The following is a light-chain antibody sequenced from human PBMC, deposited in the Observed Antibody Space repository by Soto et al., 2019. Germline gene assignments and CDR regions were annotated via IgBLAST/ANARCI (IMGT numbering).Light chain of an antibody. CDR3: SSFTRSNSYV. V-gene: IGLV2-14*03. CDR1: SSDVGAYNY. CDR2: DVS. J-gene: IGLJ1*01. Sequence: QSALTQPASVSGSPGQSITISCTGTSSDVGAYNYVSWYQQHPGKVPKLMIYDVSDRPSGVSNRFSGSKSGNTASLTISGLQAEDEADYYRSSFTRSNSYVFGTGTKLTVL.